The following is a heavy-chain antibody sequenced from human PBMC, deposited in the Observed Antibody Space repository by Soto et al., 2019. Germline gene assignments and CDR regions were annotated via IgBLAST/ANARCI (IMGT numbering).Heavy chain of an antibody. Sequence: PSETLSLTCGVSGGSISSINWWSWVRQTPGKGLEWIGEIYYSGTTNYNPSFTSRVTMSIDKSKNQFFLNLTSVTAADTAVYYCARSSGVSATYWFDDWGQGTLVTVSS. D-gene: IGHD3-10*01. CDR1: GGSISSINW. V-gene: IGHV4-4*02. CDR3: ARSSGVSATYWFDD. CDR2: IYYSGTT. J-gene: IGHJ5*02.